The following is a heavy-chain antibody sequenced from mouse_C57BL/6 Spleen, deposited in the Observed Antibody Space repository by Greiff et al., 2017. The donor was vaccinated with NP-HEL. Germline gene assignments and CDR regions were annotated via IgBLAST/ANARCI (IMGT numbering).Heavy chain of an antibody. Sequence: VQRVESGAELVKPGASVKISCKASGYAFSSYWMNWVKQRPGKGLEWIGQIYPGDGDTNYNGKFKGKATLTADKSSSTAYMQLSSLTSEDSAVYFCARTTTVASDYWGQGTTLTVSS. V-gene: IGHV1-80*01. CDR2: IYPGDGDT. CDR3: ARTTTVASDY. J-gene: IGHJ2*01. D-gene: IGHD1-1*01. CDR1: GYAFSSYW.